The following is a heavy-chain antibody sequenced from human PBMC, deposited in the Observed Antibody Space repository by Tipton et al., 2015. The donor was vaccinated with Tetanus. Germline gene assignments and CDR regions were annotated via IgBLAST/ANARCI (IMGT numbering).Heavy chain of an antibody. J-gene: IGHJ4*02. CDR3: IYPISWSAVDY. Sequence: QLVQSGGGVVQPGRSLRLSCAASGFTFSNSGMHWVRQAPGKGLEWVAIISYDGNYQSYAESVKGRFTISRDNSKSTLFLQMNGLGAEDAAVYYCIYPISWSAVDYWGQGSLVTVSS. D-gene: IGHD6-13*01. CDR1: GFTFSNSG. CDR2: ISYDGNYQ. V-gene: IGHV3-30*03.